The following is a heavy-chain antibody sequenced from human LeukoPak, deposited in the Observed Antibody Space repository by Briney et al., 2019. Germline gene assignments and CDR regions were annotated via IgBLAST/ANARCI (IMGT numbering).Heavy chain of an antibody. D-gene: IGHD4-17*01. V-gene: IGHV4-30-2*01. J-gene: IGHJ5*02. CDR3: ARGAYGDYST. Sequence: PSQTLSLTCAVSGGSISSGGYSWSWIRQPPGEGLEWIGYIYHSGSTYYNPSLKSRVTISVDRSKNQFSLKLSSVTAADTAVYYCARGAYGDYSTWGQGTLVTVSS. CDR1: GGSISSGGYS. CDR2: IYHSGST.